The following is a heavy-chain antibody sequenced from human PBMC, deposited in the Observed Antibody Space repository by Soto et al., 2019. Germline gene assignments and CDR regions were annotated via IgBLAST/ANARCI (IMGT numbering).Heavy chain of an antibody. CDR2: IYHSGST. Sequence: TLSLTCAVSGGSISSGGYSWSWIRQPPGKGLEWIGYIYHSGSTYYNPSLKSRVTISVDRSKNQFSLKLSSVTAADTAVYYCGAGYCSSTSCYRPYYFDYWGQGTLVTSPQ. D-gene: IGHD2-2*01. CDR1: GGSISSGGYS. CDR3: GAGYCSSTSCYRPYYFDY. J-gene: IGHJ4*02. V-gene: IGHV4-30-2*01.